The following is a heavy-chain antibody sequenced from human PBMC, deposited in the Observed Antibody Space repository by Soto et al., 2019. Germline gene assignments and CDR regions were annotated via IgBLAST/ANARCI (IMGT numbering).Heavy chain of an antibody. J-gene: IGHJ4*02. CDR3: ARDRGEAGEFDY. CDR2: IWNDGSNK. D-gene: IGHD7-27*01. CDR1: GFTFSTYG. Sequence: QVQLVESGGGVVQPGRSLRVSCAASGFTFSTYGMHWVRQAPGKGLEWVAIIWNDGSNKYYADSVKGRFTISRDNSKNTLYLQMNSLRADDTAAYYCARDRGEAGEFDYWGQGTLVTVS. V-gene: IGHV3-33*01.